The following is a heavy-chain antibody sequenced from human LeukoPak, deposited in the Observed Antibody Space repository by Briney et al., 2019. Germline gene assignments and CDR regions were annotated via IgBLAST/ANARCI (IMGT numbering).Heavy chain of an antibody. CDR1: GFTFGDYG. CDR2: INWNGGST. J-gene: IGHJ3*02. Sequence: GGSLRLSCAASGFTFGDYGMSWVRQAPGKGLEWVSGINWNGGSTGYADSVKGRFTISRDNAKNSLYLQMNSLRAEDTALYHCARMSKGIAARPLYAFDIWGQGTMVTVSS. D-gene: IGHD6-6*01. CDR3: ARMSKGIAARPLYAFDI. V-gene: IGHV3-20*01.